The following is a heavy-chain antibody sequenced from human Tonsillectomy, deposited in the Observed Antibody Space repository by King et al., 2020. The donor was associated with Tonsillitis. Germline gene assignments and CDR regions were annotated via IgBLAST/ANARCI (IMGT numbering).Heavy chain of an antibody. CDR1: GGTFSSYA. CDR3: ARDPGNYDILTGYYNNYYYYMDV. CDR2: IIPMFGTA. D-gene: IGHD3-9*01. V-gene: IGHV1-69*01. J-gene: IGHJ6*03. Sequence: LVQSGAEVKKPGSSVKVSCKASGGTFSSYAISWVRQAPGQGLEWMGGIIPMFGTANYAQQFQGRVTITADESTSTAYMELSRLRSEDTAVYYCARDPGNYDILTGYYNNYYYYMDVWGKGTTVTVSS.